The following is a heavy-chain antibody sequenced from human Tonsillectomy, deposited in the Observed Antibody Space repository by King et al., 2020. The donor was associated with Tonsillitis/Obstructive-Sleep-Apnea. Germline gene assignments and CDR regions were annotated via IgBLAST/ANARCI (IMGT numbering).Heavy chain of an antibody. D-gene: IGHD2-15*01. J-gene: IGHJ4*02. CDR1: GFTFSSYS. V-gene: IGHV3-48*02. Sequence: VQLVESGGGLVQPGGSLRLSCAASGFTFSSYSMNWVRQAPGRGLEWVSYISSSSSTIYYADSVKGRFTVSRDNAKNSHYLQMNSLRDEDTAVYYCARDTGRGISPFDCWGQGTLVTVS. CDR2: ISSSSSTI. CDR3: ARDTGRGISPFDC.